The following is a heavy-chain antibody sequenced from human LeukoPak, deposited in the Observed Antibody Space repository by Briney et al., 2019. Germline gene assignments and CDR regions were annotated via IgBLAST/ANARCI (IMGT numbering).Heavy chain of an antibody. V-gene: IGHV3-43*01. D-gene: IGHD6-13*01. CDR2: IGWEGSTT. CDR3: AKARSSSWSYLES. Sequence: PGGSLRLSCATSGFAFDDHTMHWVRQLPGKGLEWLCLIGWEGSTTYYADSVKDRFTISRDTSKNSLYLQMNSLRTGDTALYYCAKARSSSWSYLESWGQGTLVTVSS. CDR1: GFAFDDHT. J-gene: IGHJ4*02.